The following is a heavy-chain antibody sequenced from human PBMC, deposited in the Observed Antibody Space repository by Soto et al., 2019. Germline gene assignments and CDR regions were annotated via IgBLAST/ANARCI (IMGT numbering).Heavy chain of an antibody. CDR1: GFTFSSYG. CDR3: AKDMRTTGTGLDY. J-gene: IGHJ4*02. CDR2: ISYDGSNK. Sequence: GGSLRLSCAASGFTFSSYGMHWVRQAPGKGLEWVAVISYDGSNKYYADSVKGRFTISRDNSKNTLYLQMNSLRAEDTAVYYCAKDMRTTGTGLDYWGQGTLVTVSS. V-gene: IGHV3-30*18. D-gene: IGHD1-1*01.